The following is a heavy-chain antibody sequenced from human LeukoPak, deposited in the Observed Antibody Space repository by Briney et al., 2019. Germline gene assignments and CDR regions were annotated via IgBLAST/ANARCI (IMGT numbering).Heavy chain of an antibody. Sequence: GASVKVSCKASGFTFPSSGVQWVRQARGQRLEWIGWIVVGSGNTNYAQKFQERVTITRDMSTSTAYMELSSLRSEDTAVYYCARDRIGRWDYDSSGYYYRGNWFDPWGQGTLVTVSS. D-gene: IGHD3-22*01. CDR1: GFTFPSSG. V-gene: IGHV1-58*01. J-gene: IGHJ5*02. CDR3: ARDRIGRWDYDSSGYYYRGNWFDP. CDR2: IVVGSGNT.